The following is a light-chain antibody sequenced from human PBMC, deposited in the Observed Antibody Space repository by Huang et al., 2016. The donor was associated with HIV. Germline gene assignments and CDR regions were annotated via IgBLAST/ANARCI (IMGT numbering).Light chain of an antibody. CDR1: QSVSSSY. CDR3: QQGYT. Sequence: EIVLTQSPGTLSLSPGERATLSCRASQSVSSSYFTWYQQKPGQAPRLLIYAASNRATGIPDRFTGSGSATDFTLTIRRLEPEDFAVYYCQQGYTFGQGTKVEIK. V-gene: IGKV3-20*01. CDR2: AAS. J-gene: IGKJ2*01.